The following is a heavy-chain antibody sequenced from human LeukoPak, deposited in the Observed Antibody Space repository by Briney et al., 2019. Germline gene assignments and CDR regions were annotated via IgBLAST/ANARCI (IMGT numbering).Heavy chain of an antibody. D-gene: IGHD3-16*02. CDR1: GYTFTGYY. CDR2: INPNSGGT. J-gene: IGHJ4*02. CDR3: ARPAHDYVWGSYRFEWYFDY. Sequence: ASVTVSCKASGYTFTGYYMHWVRQAPGQGLEWMGRINPNSGGTNYAQKFQGRVTMTRDTSISTAYMELSRLRSDDTAVYYCARPAHDYVWGSYRFEWYFDYWGQGTLVTVSS. V-gene: IGHV1-2*06.